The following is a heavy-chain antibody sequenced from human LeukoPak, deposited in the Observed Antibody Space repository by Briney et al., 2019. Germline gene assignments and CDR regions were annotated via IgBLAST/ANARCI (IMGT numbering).Heavy chain of an antibody. CDR3: ARGMSGELLFDY. Sequence: GGSLRLSCAASGFTFSNYAMSWVRQAPGKGLEWVANIKQDGSEKYYVDSVKGRFTISRDNAKNSLYLQMNSLRAEDTAVYYCARGMSGELLFDYWGQGTLVTVSS. V-gene: IGHV3-7*01. CDR1: GFTFSNYA. CDR2: IKQDGSEK. J-gene: IGHJ4*02. D-gene: IGHD1-26*01.